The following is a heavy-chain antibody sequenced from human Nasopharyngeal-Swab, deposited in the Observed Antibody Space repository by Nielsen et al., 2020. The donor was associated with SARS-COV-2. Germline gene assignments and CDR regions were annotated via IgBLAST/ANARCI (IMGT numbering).Heavy chain of an antibody. Sequence: WIRQPPGKGLEWIGSIYYSGSTYYNPSLKSRVTITVDTSKNQFSLKLSSVTAADTAVYYCARHETRGAWPSLADYDFWSAKDAFDIWGQGTMVTVSS. J-gene: IGHJ3*02. CDR3: ARHETRGAWPSLADYDFWSAKDAFDI. V-gene: IGHV4-39*01. D-gene: IGHD3-3*01. CDR2: IYYSGST.